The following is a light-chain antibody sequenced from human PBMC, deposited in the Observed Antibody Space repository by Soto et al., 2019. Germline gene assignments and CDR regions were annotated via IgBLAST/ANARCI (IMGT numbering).Light chain of an antibody. V-gene: IGKV1-9*01. CDR3: QQLNSYPIT. CDR2: AAS. Sequence: QLTQSPSFLSASVGDRVTITCRASQGISSYLAWYQQKPGKAPKLLIYAASTLQSGVPSRFSGSGSGTEFTLTISSLQPEDFATYYCQQLNSYPITFGQGTRLEIK. J-gene: IGKJ5*01. CDR1: QGISSY.